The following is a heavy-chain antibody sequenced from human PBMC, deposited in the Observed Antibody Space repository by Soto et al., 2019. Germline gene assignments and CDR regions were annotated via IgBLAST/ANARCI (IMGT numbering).Heavy chain of an antibody. CDR1: VWSFSGYY. V-gene: IGHV4-34*01. Sequence: SETLSLTCPVYVWSFSGYYWSWIRQPPGKGLKWIGEINHSGSTNYNPSLKSRVTISVDTSKNQFSLKLSSVTAADTAVYYCARSRRITMVRGGKKNWFDPWGEGTLVTVSS. CDR3: ARSRRITMVRGGKKNWFDP. J-gene: IGHJ5*02. CDR2: INHSGST. D-gene: IGHD3-10*01.